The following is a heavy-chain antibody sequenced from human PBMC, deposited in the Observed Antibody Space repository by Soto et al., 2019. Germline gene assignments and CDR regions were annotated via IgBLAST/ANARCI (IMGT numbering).Heavy chain of an antibody. V-gene: IGHV4-59*08. CDR1: GGSISSYY. CDR2: IYYSGST. J-gene: IGHJ4*02. CDR3: ASQINDILTGYYPAHFDY. D-gene: IGHD3-9*01. Sequence: VSLTCTVSGGSISSYYWSWIRQPPGKGLEWIGYIYYSGSTNYNPSLKSRVTISVDTSKNQFSLKLSSVTAADTAVYYCASQINDILTGYYPAHFDYWGQGTLVTVSS.